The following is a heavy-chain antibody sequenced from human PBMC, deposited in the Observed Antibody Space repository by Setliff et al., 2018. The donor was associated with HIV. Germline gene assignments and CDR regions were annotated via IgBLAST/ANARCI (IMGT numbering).Heavy chain of an antibody. CDR1: GASTSSSSNY. J-gene: IGHJ5*01. D-gene: IGHD1-26*01. V-gene: IGHV4-39*07. Sequence: SETLSLTCTVSGASTSSSSNYWGWIRQAPGKGLEWIGNVHYSGTTYYSPSLKSRVTISVHTSKNQFSLRLRSVTAADTAVYYCARGWGDNSFDSWGQGTLVTVSS. CDR3: ARGWGDNSFDS. CDR2: VHYSGTT.